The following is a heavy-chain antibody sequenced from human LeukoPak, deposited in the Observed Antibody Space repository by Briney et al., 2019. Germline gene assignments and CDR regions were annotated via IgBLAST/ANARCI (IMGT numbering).Heavy chain of an antibody. CDR1: GFTFSSYE. V-gene: IGHV3-48*03. Sequence: GGSLRLSCAASGFTFSSYEMNWVRQAPGKGLEWVSYISSSGSTIYYADSVKGRFTISRDNSKNTLYLQMNSLRAEDTAVYYCAKDQARRTPYYFDYWGQGTLVTVSS. CDR2: ISSSGSTI. CDR3: AKDQARRTPYYFDY. J-gene: IGHJ4*02. D-gene: IGHD6-6*01.